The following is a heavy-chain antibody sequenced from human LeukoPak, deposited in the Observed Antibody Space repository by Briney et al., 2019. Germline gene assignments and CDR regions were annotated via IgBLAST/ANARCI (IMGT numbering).Heavy chain of an antibody. V-gene: IGHV1-2*06. CDR1: GYTFTGYF. CDR2: INPNSGGT. Sequence: GASVKVSCXASGYTFTGYFIHWVRQAPGQGLEWMGRINPNSGGTNSAQKFQGRVTMTRDTSISTAYMELSRLRSDDTAVYYCARGNSYGFDYWGQGTLVTVSS. D-gene: IGHD5-18*01. J-gene: IGHJ4*02. CDR3: ARGNSYGFDY.